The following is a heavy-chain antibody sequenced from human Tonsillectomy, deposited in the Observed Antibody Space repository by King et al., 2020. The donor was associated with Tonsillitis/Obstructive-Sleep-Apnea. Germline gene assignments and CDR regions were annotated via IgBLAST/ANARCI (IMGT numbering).Heavy chain of an antibody. CDR3: ATLVGAAPSWYFDL. D-gene: IGHD1-26*01. V-gene: IGHV4-39*01. J-gene: IGHJ2*01. CDR1: GASISSSSYY. CDR2: IYYSGST. Sequence: LQLQESGPGLVKPSETLSLTCTVSGASISSSSYYWSWIRQPPGKGLEWIGSIYYSGSTYYNPSLKSRVTISVDPSKNQFSLKVNSVTAADTAVYYCATLVGAAPSWYFDLWGRGALVTVSS.